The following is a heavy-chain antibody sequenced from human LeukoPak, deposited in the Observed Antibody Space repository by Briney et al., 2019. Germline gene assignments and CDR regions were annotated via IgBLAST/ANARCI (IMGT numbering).Heavy chain of an antibody. Sequence: SETLSLTCAVSGYSISSGYYWGWIRQPPGKGLEWIGSIYHSRSTYYNPSLKSRVTISVDTSKNQFSLKLSSVTAADTAVYYCARDRLNWGQGTLVTVSS. J-gene: IGHJ4*02. V-gene: IGHV4-38-2*02. CDR3: ARDRLN. D-gene: IGHD6-19*01. CDR1: GYSISSGYY. CDR2: IYHSRST.